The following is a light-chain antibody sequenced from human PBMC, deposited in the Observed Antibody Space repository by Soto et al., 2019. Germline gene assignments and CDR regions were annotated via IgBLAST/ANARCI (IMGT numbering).Light chain of an antibody. CDR2: EVS. V-gene: IGLV2-14*01. CDR1: SSDVGGYNY. J-gene: IGLJ1*01. Sequence: QSALTQPASVSGSPGQSITISCTGTSSDVGGYNYVSWYQQHPGKAPKLMIYEVSDRPSGVSDRFSGSKSGNTASLIISGLQAEDEADYYCSSYTSSSSHYVFGTATKLTVL. CDR3: SSYTSSSSHYV.